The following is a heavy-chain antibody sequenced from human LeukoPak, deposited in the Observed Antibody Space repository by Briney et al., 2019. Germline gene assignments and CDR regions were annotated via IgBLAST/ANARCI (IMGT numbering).Heavy chain of an antibody. CDR3: AKDTSIGRYGTNGVCSPFDY. CDR1: GFTFSSYA. Sequence: GGSLSLSCAGSGFTFSSYAMSWVRQAPGKGLEWVSAISDTGATTYDADSVKGRFTISRDNSRSTLYLQMNSLRAEDTALYYCAKDTSIGRYGTNGVCSPFDYWGQGTLVTVSS. V-gene: IGHV3-23*01. D-gene: IGHD2-8*01. J-gene: IGHJ4*02. CDR2: ISDTGATT.